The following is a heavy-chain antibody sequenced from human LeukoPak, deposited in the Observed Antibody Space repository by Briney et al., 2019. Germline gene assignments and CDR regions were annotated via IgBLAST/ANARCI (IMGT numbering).Heavy chain of an antibody. Sequence: PSETLSLTCTVSGGSISSFYWSWIRQPAGKGLEWIGRIYSSGTTNYNPSLKSRLTMSVDTSKNQFSLKLSSVTAADTAVYYCARDSAPSDWNYDYWGQGTLVTVSS. V-gene: IGHV4-4*07. D-gene: IGHD1-7*01. J-gene: IGHJ4*02. CDR3: ARDSAPSDWNYDY. CDR2: IYSSGTT. CDR1: GGSISSFY.